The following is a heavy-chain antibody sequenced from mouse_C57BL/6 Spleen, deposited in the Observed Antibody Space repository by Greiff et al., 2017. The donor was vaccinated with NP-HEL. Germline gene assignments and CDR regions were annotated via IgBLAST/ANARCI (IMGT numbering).Heavy chain of an antibody. CDR2: IDPSDSYT. J-gene: IGHJ3*01. Sequence: QVQLQQPGAELVKPGASVKLSCKASGYTFTSYWMQWVKQRPGQGLEWIGEIDPSDSYTNYNQKFKGKATLTVDTSSSTAYMQLSSLTSEDSAVYYCARGDTPFAYWGKGTLVTVSA. CDR3: ARGDTPFAY. CDR1: GYTFTSYW. V-gene: IGHV1-50*01.